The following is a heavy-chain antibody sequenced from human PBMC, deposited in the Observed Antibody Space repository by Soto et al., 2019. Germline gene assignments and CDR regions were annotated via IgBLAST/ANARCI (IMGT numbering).Heavy chain of an antibody. CDR3: ARGIATGQLDP. J-gene: IGHJ5*02. D-gene: IGHD2-15*01. V-gene: IGHV1-3*01. CDR2: INPDNGNT. Sequence: ASLKVYCKAAGYTFTRYTMNWVRQAPGQRLEWMGWINPDNGNTKSSQKFQDRVIITRDTSASTAYMDLSSLRSEDTAVYYCARGIATGQLDPWGQGTLVTVSS. CDR1: GYTFTRYT.